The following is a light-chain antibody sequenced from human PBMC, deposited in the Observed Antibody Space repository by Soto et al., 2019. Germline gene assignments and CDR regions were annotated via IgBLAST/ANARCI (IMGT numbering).Light chain of an antibody. J-gene: IGKJ4*01. CDR2: GAF. V-gene: IGKV3-11*01. Sequence: EIVLTQSPATLSLSPWERATLSCRASPSVTNYLAWYQQKPGQAPRLLIYGAFNRATGIPARFSGSGSGTDFTLTISSLEPEDFAVYYCQQRSNWPLNFGGGTKVDI. CDR1: PSVTNY. CDR3: QQRSNWPLN.